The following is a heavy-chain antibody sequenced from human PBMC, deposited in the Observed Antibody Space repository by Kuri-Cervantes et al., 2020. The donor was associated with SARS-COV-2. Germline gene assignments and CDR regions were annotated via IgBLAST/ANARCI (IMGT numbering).Heavy chain of an antibody. CDR1: GFTFSSYS. CDR2: ISSTSSYI. D-gene: IGHD6-13*01. J-gene: IGHJ6*03. Sequence: GESLKISCAASGFTFSSYSMNRVRQAPGKGLEWVSSISSTSSYIYYADSVKGRFTISRDNAKNSLYLQMNSLRAEDTAVYYCARDCSSPYKYYYYYHMDVWGKGTTVTVSS. V-gene: IGHV3-21*01. CDR3: ARDCSSPYKYYYYYHMDV.